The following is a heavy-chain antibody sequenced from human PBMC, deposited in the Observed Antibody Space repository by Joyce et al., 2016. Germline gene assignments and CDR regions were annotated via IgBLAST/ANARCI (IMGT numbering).Heavy chain of an antibody. CDR2: IYHNGKT. D-gene: IGHD2/OR15-2a*01. Sequence: VQLQESGPGLVKPSETLSLTCDVSGDSISSGYFYGWGRQAPGKGLEWIANIYHNGKTYYNASLKSRVTISVDTSKTQLSLKLSSVTAADTAVYYCARDPQNFGFWGQGTLVIVSS. V-gene: IGHV4-38-2*02. CDR1: GDSISSGYF. CDR3: ARDPQNFGF. J-gene: IGHJ4*02.